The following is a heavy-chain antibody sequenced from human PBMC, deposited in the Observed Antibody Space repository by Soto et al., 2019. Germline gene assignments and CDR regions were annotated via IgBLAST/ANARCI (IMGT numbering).Heavy chain of an antibody. J-gene: IGHJ2*01. CDR2: INPNSGGT. D-gene: IGHD3-22*01. V-gene: IGHV1-2*04. CDR1: GYTFTHYY. CDR3: ARSRRPYDSSGYGNWYFDL. Sequence: ASVKVSCKASGYTFTHYYMHWVRQAPGQGLEWMGWINPNSGGTNYAQKFQGWVTMTRDTSISTAYMELSRLRSDDTAVYYCARSRRPYDSSGYGNWYFDLWGRGTLVTVSS.